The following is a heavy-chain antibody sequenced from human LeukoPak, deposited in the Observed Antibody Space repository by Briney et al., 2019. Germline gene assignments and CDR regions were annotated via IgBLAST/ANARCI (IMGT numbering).Heavy chain of an antibody. CDR1: GFTFSSYA. V-gene: IGHV3-23*01. CDR2: ISGSGGST. Sequence: GGSLRLSCAASGFTFSSYAMSWVRQAPGKGLEWVSAISGSGGSTYYADSVKGRFTISRDNSKNTLYLQMNSLRAEDTAVYYCAKGGALLRSWSKYYFDYWGQGTLVTVSS. J-gene: IGHJ4*02. D-gene: IGHD6-13*01. CDR3: AKGGALLRSWSKYYFDY.